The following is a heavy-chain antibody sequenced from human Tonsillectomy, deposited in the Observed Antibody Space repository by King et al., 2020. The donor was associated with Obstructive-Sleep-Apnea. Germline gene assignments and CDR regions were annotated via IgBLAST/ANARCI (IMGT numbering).Heavy chain of an antibody. CDR2: IKQDGGEK. Sequence: VQLVQSGGGLVQPGGSLRLSCAASGFTFSRYWMSWVRQAPGKGLEWVANIKQDGGEKYYVDSVKGRFTISRDNAENSLYLQMNSLRAEDTALYYCAKIAWDAFDIWGHGTMVTVSS. D-gene: IGHD2/OR15-2a*01. CDR3: AKIAWDAFDI. CDR1: GFTFSRYW. V-gene: IGHV3-7*01. J-gene: IGHJ3*02.